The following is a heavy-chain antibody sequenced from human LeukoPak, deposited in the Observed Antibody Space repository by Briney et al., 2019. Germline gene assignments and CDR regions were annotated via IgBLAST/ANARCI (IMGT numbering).Heavy chain of an antibody. CDR2: ISGSGGST. CDR3: APATADY. D-gene: IGHD2-2*01. V-gene: IGHV3-23*01. Sequence: GGSLRLSCAASGFTLSSCAMSWVRQAPGKGLEWVSAISGSGGSTYYADSVKGRFTISRDNSKNTLYMQMKSLRAADTAVYYCAPATADYWGQGTLVTVSS. J-gene: IGHJ4*02. CDR1: GFTLSSCA.